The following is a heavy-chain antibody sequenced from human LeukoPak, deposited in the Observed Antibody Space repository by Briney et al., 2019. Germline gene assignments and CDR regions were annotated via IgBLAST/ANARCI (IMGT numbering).Heavy chain of an antibody. D-gene: IGHD2-15*01. CDR2: VYYTGST. CDR1: GGSISSYY. Sequence: SETLSLTCTVSGGSISSYYWSWVRQPPGKGLEWIGFVYYTGSTNYSPSLKSRVTISVDTSKNQFSLKLRSVTAADTAVYYCARDRNRYCSGGSCYLFGGYYYYYMDVWGKGTTVTVSS. CDR3: ARDRNRYCSGGSCYLFGGYYYYYMDV. J-gene: IGHJ6*03. V-gene: IGHV4-59*12.